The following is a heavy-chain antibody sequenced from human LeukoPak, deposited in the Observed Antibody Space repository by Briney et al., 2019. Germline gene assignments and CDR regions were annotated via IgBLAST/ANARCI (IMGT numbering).Heavy chain of an antibody. V-gene: IGHV3-30-3*01. J-gene: IGHJ4*01. D-gene: IGHD1-1*01. CDR2: ISFDGTKK. CDR3: ARARTGPFDK. CDR1: GFTFSNYA. Sequence: PGRSLRLSCAASGFTFSNYAIHWVRQAPGKGLEWVAGISFDGTKKLYGDSVKGRFTISRDNSKYILYLQMDTLRPDDTVVYYCARARTGPFDKWGQGALVTVSS.